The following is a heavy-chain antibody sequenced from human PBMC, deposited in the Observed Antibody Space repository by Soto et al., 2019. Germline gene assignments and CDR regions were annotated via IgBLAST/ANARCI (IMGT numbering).Heavy chain of an antibody. J-gene: IGHJ4*02. V-gene: IGHV3-23*01. CDR1: GFTDSSYA. Sequence: GGSLTLSCAASGFTDSSYAMTWVRQAPGKGLEWVSAISGSGGSTYYADSVKGRFTISRDNSKNTLYLQMNSLRAEDTAVYYCAQTAGHYVSYYFDYWGQGTLVTVSS. CDR3: AQTAGHYVSYYFDY. CDR2: ISGSGGST. D-gene: IGHD3-10*02.